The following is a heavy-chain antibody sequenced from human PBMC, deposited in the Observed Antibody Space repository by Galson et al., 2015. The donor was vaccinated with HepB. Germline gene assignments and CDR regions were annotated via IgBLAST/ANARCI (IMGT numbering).Heavy chain of an antibody. Sequence: SLRLSCAASGFTFNTYSMNWVRQAPGKGLEWVSYISSSRTIYYADSVKGRFTISRDNAKNSLYLQMNSLRDEDTALYYCARDSADVVEPSFDFWGQGTLVTVSS. CDR1: GFTFNTYS. D-gene: IGHD2-21*01. J-gene: IGHJ4*02. CDR3: ARDSADVVEPSFDF. V-gene: IGHV3-48*02. CDR2: ISSSRTI.